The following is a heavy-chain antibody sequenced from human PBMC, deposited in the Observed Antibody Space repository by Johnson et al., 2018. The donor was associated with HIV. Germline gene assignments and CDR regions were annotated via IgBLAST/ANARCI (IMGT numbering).Heavy chain of an antibody. Sequence: VQLVESGGGVVQPGRSLRLSCAASGFTFSSYWMVWVRQVPGKRPVWVARIYNDGSRTTYADSVRGRFTISRDNAKYTVDLQMHSLRVEDTAVYYCAKVDCGGDTCAGYDPFDLWGQGTLVTVSS. J-gene: IGHJ3*01. D-gene: IGHD2-21*01. CDR1: GFTFSSYW. CDR2: IYNDGSRT. V-gene: IGHV3-74*03. CDR3: AKVDCGGDTCAGYDPFDL.